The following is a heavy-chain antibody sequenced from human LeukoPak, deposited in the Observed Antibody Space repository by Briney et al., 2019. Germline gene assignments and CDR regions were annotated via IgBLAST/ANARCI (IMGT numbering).Heavy chain of an antibody. CDR3: AHFKYDSSGYDAFDI. D-gene: IGHD3-22*01. Sequence: ASVKVSCKVSGYTLTELSMHWVRQAPGKGLEWMGGFDPEDGETIYAQKFQGRVTMTEDTSTDTAYMELSSLRSEDTAVYYCAHFKYDSSGYDAFDIWGQGTMVTVSS. V-gene: IGHV1-24*01. CDR1: GYTLTELS. CDR2: FDPEDGET. J-gene: IGHJ3*02.